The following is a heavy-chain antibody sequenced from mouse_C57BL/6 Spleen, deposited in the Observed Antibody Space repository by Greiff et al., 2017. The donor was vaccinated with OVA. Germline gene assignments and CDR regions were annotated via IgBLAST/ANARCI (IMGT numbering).Heavy chain of an antibody. J-gene: IGHJ4*01. CDR2: IHPNSGST. CDR3: AREDSGYYAMDY. Sequence: VQLQQPGAELVKPGASVKLSCKASGYTFTSYWMHWVKQRPGQGLAWIGMIHPNSGSTNYNEKFKSKATLTVDKSSSTAYMQLSSLTSEDSAVYYCAREDSGYYAMDYWGQGTSVTVSS. CDR1: GYTFTSYW. D-gene: IGHD3-2*02. V-gene: IGHV1-64*01.